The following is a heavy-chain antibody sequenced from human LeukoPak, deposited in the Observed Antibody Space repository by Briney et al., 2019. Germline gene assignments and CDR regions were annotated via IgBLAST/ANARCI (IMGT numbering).Heavy chain of an antibody. CDR3: ARSYTVADQLDY. V-gene: IGHV3-21*01. CDR2: ISSTSISI. D-gene: IGHD2-2*01. CDR1: GFTFSTYA. Sequence: GGSLRLSCAASGFTFSTYAMNWVRQAPGKGLEWVSSISSTSISIYFADPVKGRFTVSRDNAKNSLYLQMNSLRTEDTAVYYCARSYTVADQLDYWGQGTLVTVSS. J-gene: IGHJ4*02.